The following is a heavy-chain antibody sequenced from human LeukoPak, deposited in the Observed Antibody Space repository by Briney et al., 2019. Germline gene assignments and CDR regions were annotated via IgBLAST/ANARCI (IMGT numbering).Heavy chain of an antibody. CDR3: ARTFYYSSGSQPRGGDAFDI. V-gene: IGHV4-39*01. J-gene: IGHJ3*02. CDR1: AGSITSSLYY. Sequence: SETLSLTCSVSAGSITSSLYYWGWIRQPPGKELEWIGSIYYSGTTYYNPSLKSRVTISVDTSKKQFSLKLSSVTAADTAVYYCARTFYYSSGSQPRGGDAFDIWGHGTMVTVSS. D-gene: IGHD3-10*01. CDR2: IYYSGTT.